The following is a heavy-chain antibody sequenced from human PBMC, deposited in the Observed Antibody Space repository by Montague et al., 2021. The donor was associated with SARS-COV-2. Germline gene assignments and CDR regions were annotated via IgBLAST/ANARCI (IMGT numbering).Heavy chain of an antibody. V-gene: IGHV4-59*08. Sequence: SETLSLTCTVSGGSISTYYWSRIRQSPGKGLEWIAYVYYTGSTNYDPSLKSRATISVDTSKNQFSLKLKSVTAADTAVYYCARHDGPFASGSYPPFRYFDFWGQGTLVTVSS. J-gene: IGHJ4*02. CDR2: VYYTGST. CDR1: GGSISTYY. D-gene: IGHD1-26*01. CDR3: ARHDGPFASGSYPPFRYFDF.